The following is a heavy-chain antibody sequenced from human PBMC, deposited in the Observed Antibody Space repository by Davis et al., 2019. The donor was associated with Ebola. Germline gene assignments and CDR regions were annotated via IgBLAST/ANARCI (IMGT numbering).Heavy chain of an antibody. V-gene: IGHV4-30-2*01. Sequence: LRLSCAVSGGSISSGGYSWSWIRQPPGKGLEWIGYIYHSGSTNYNPSLKSRVTISVDTSKNQFSLKLSSVTAADTAVYYCARDLTLDYWGQGTLVTVSS. J-gene: IGHJ4*02. CDR3: ARDLTLDY. CDR2: IYHSGST. D-gene: IGHD2-15*01. CDR1: GGSISSGGYS.